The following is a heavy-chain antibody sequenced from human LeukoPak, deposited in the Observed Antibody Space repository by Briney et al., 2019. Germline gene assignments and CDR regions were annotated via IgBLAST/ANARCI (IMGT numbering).Heavy chain of an antibody. J-gene: IGHJ4*02. CDR1: GYTFTGYY. V-gene: IGHV1-2*02. CDR2: INPNSGGT. CDR3: AREGEEMATITGFDY. D-gene: IGHD5-24*01. Sequence: ASVKVSCKASGYTFTGYYMHWVRQAPGQGLEWMGWINPNSGGTNYAQKFQGRVTMTRDTSISTAYMELSRLRSDDTVVYYCAREGEEMATITGFDYWGQGTLVTVSS.